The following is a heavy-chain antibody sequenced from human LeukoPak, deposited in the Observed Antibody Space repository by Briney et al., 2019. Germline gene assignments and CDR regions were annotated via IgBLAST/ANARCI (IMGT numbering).Heavy chain of an antibody. V-gene: IGHV3-23*01. Sequence: GGSLRLSCAASGFTFSNFAMNWVRQAPGKGLEWVSAISGSSSNTYHSDSVKGRVTISRDNSKNSLYLQMNSLRAEDTAVYYCARDRCSSTSCYGPYYMDVWGKGTTVTVSS. CDR3: ARDRCSSTSCYGPYYMDV. D-gene: IGHD2-2*01. CDR1: GFTFSNFA. J-gene: IGHJ6*03. CDR2: ISGSSSNT.